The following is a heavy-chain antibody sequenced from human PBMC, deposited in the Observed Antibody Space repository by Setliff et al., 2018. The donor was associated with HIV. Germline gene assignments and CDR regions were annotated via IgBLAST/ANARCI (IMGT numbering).Heavy chain of an antibody. D-gene: IGHD3-10*01. J-gene: IGHJ5*02. Sequence: SETLSLTCTVSGGSVGSGSYYWSWIRQSPGKGLEWIGYIYYSGITTYNPFTGGTNYAQKFQGRVTMTRDTSINTAYMELTSLKSHDTAVYYCARGAERLLWSGITRFDPWGQGTLVTVSS. V-gene: IGHV4-61*01. CDR2: IYYSGIT. CDR1: GGSVGSGSYY. CDR3: ARGAERLLWSGITRFDP.